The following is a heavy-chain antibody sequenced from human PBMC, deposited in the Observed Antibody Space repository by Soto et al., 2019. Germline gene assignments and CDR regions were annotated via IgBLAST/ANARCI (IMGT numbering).Heavy chain of an antibody. J-gene: IGHJ4*02. V-gene: IGHV3-23*01. Sequence: GGSLRLSCAASGFTFSSYAMSWVRQAPGKGLKWVSAISGSGGSTYYADSVKGRFTISRDNSKNTLYLQMNSLRAEDTAVYYCAKDRWDKSGRWELLYFDYWGQGTLVTVSS. D-gene: IGHD1-26*01. CDR2: ISGSGGST. CDR1: GFTFSSYA. CDR3: AKDRWDKSGRWELLYFDY.